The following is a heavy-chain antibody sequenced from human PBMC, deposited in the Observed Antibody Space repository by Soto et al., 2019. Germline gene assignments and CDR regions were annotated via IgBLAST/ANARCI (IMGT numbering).Heavy chain of an antibody. CDR3: ATHCSSTSCYYTFDP. D-gene: IGHD2-2*01. CDR1: GGSLSSYY. J-gene: IGHJ5*02. Sequence: QVQLQQWGAGLLKPSETLSLTCAVYGGSLSSYYWSWIRQPPGKGLEWIGQINHYGSTDYNPSLKSRVTISVDTSKNHFSLRLSSVTAADTAMYYCATHCSSTSCYYTFDPWGQGALVTVSS. CDR2: INHYGST. V-gene: IGHV4-34*01.